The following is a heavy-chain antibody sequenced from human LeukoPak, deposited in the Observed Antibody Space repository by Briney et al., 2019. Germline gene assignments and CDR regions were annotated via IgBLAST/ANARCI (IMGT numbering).Heavy chain of an antibody. CDR2: IYYSGST. Sequence: SETLSLTCTVSGGSISSYYWSWIRQPPGKGLEWIGYIYYSGSTNYNPSLKSRVTISVDTSKNQFSLKLSSVTAADTAVYYCARDLRPRGVGFDYWGQGTLVTVSS. CDR1: GGSISSYY. V-gene: IGHV4-59*01. D-gene: IGHD2-15*01. J-gene: IGHJ4*02. CDR3: ARDLRPRGVGFDY.